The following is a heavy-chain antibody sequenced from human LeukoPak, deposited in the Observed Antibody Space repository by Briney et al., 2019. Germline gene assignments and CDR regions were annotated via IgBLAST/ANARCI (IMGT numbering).Heavy chain of an antibody. D-gene: IGHD6-13*01. V-gene: IGHV4-38-2*02. J-gene: IGHJ6*03. Sequence: SETLSLTCTVSGGFISSFYCSWIRQPPGKGLEWIGSIYHSGSTYYNPSLKSRVTISVDTSKNQFSLKLSSVTAADTAVYYCAREVRYSSSAYYMDVWGKGTTVTVSS. CDR2: IYHSGST. CDR1: GGFISSFY. CDR3: AREVRYSSSAYYMDV.